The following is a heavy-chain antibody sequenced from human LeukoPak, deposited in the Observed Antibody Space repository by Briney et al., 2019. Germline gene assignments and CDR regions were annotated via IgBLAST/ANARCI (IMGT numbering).Heavy chain of an antibody. CDR1: GFTFSSYW. Sequence: GGSLRLSCAASGFTFSSYWMHWVRQVPGKGLVWVSRINSDGSSTSYADSVKGLFTISRDNAKNTLYVQMNSLRAEDTAVYYCSTGSGHAFDIWGRGTMVTVSS. J-gene: IGHJ3*02. V-gene: IGHV3-74*01. D-gene: IGHD3-10*01. CDR3: STGSGHAFDI. CDR2: INSDGSST.